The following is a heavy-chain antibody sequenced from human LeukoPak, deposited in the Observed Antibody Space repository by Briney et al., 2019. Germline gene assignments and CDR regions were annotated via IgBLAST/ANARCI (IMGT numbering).Heavy chain of an antibody. CDR1: GGTFSSYA. J-gene: IGHJ4*02. Sequence: SVKVSCKASGGTFSSYATSWVRQAPGQGLEWMGRIIPILGIANYAQKFQGRVTITADKSTTTAYMELSSLRSEDTAVYYCAGYCSSTSCYAVDYWGQGTLVTVSS. CDR3: AGYCSSTSCYAVDY. V-gene: IGHV1-69*04. CDR2: IIPILGIA. D-gene: IGHD2-2*01.